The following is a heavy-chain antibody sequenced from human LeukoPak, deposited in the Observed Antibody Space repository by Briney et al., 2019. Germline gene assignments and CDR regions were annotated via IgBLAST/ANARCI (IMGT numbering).Heavy chain of an antibody. CDR2: IYHSGST. CDR3: ARGSYNSGWYFDY. D-gene: IGHD6-19*01. J-gene: IGHJ4*02. Sequence: SETLSLTCTVSGYSISSGYYWGWIRQPPGKGLEWIGSIYHSGSTHFNPSLKSRVTISVDTSKNQFSLKLSSVTAADTAVYYCARGSYNSGWYFDYWGQGILVAVSS. V-gene: IGHV4-38-2*02. CDR1: GYSISSGYY.